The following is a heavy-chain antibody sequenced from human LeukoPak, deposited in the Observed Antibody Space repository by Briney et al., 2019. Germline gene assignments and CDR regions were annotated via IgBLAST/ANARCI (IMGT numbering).Heavy chain of an antibody. CDR1: GYTFTGYY. CDR3: ASPGDHYYYGMDV. D-gene: IGHD7-27*01. Sequence: GASVKVSCRASGYTFTGYYMHWVRQAPGRGLEWMGWINPNSGGTNYAQKFQGRVTMTRDTSISTAYMELSRLRSDDTAVYYCASPGDHYYYGMDVWGQGTTVTVSS. J-gene: IGHJ6*02. V-gene: IGHV1-2*02. CDR2: INPNSGGT.